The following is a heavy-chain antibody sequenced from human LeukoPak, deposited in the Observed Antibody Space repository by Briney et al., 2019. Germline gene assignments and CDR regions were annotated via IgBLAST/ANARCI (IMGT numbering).Heavy chain of an antibody. CDR1: GFTFSGFW. Sequence: SGGSLRLSCAVSGFTFSGFWMSWSRQAPGKGLEWVASINSDGSEGYYADVVKGRFTISRDNAKNSLYLQINSLRAEDTAVYYCASQYDFWSGYRLFYNWFDPWGQGTLVTVSS. CDR3: ASQYDFWSGYRLFYNWFDP. CDR2: INSDGSEG. J-gene: IGHJ5*02. V-gene: IGHV3-7*03. D-gene: IGHD3-3*01.